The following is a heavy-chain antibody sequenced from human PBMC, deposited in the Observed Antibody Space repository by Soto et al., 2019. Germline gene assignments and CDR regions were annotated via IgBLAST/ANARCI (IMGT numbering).Heavy chain of an antibody. D-gene: IGHD6-13*01. CDR2: ISNNGGST. CDR1: GFTFSSYA. Sequence: EVQLLESGGGLVQPGASLRLSCAASGFTFSSYALTWVRQAPGKGLEWVSAISNNGGSTYDADSVKGRFTVSRDNSKNTLYLQMNSLRAEDTAVYYCAKGYIAGPTGWFYPWGQGTLVTVSS. V-gene: IGHV3-23*01. CDR3: AKGYIAGPTGWFYP. J-gene: IGHJ5*02.